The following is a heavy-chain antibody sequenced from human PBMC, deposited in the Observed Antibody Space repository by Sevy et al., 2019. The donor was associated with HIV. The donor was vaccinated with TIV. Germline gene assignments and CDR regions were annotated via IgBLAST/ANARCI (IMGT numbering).Heavy chain of an antibody. CDR1: GITFSSAW. CDR3: TTDLGFCSSK. V-gene: IGHV3-15*01. J-gene: IGHJ4*02. Sequence: GGSLRLSCAAPGITFSSAWMSWVRLVPGKGLEWLGRIKSETDGGAADYAAAVKGRFTISRDDSKETLYLQLNSLKTEDSAVYYCTTDLGFCSSKWGQGTLVTVSS. CDR2: IKSETDGGAA. D-gene: IGHD6-19*01.